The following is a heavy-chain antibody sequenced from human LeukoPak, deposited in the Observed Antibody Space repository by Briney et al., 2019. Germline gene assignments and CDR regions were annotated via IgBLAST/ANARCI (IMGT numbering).Heavy chain of an antibody. CDR1: GFAFSNDA. Sequence: GRSLRPSCAASGFAFSNDAMTWGPQPPGKGLEWVSSIRGSGDSTYYADSVKGRFTISRDNSKTTMYLQMSSLRAEDTALYYCARAGTTVVTPGAYWGQGTLVTVSS. J-gene: IGHJ4*02. CDR3: ARAGTTVVTPGAY. D-gene: IGHD4-23*01. CDR2: IRGSGDST. V-gene: IGHV3-23*01.